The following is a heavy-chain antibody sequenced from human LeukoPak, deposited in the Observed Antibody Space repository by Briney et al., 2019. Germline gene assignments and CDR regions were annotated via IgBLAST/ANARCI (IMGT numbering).Heavy chain of an antibody. CDR2: IKPEGSEK. CDR1: GFTFNKYW. CDR3: AREDSSGYPY. V-gene: IGHV3-7*01. D-gene: IGHD6-19*01. Sequence: GGSLRLSCAASGFTFNKYWMGWVRQAPGKGLEWVANIKPEGSEKYYVDSVKGRFTISRDNAKNSLYLQMNSLRAEDTAVYYCAREDSSGYPYWGQGTLVTVSS. J-gene: IGHJ4*02.